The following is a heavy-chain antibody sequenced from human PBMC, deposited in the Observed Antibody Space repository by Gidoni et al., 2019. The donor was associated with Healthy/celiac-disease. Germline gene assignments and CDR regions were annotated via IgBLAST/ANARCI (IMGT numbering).Heavy chain of an antibody. V-gene: IGHV4-34*01. D-gene: IGHD3-3*01. Sequence: QVQLQQWGAGLLKPSETLSPTCAVYGGSFSGYYWRGIRQPPGKGLEWIGEINHSGSTNYNPSLKSRVTISVDTSKNQFSLKLSSVTAADTAVYYCARIRFWSGYYTKSYGMDVWGQGTTVTVSS. J-gene: IGHJ6*02. CDR2: INHSGST. CDR3: ARIRFWSGYYTKSYGMDV. CDR1: GGSFSGYY.